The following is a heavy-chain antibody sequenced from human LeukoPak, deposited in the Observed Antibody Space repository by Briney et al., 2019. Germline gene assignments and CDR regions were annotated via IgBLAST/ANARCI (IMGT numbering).Heavy chain of an antibody. CDR3: VRGINPADY. CDR2: IFYNGNT. Sequence: SETLSLTCTVSGASFSSYYWSWLRQPPGKGLEWIAYIFYNGNTKYNPSLKSRVTISVDTSKTQFSLKVTSVTAADTAVYYCVRGINPADYWGQGTLVTVSS. D-gene: IGHD1-14*01. V-gene: IGHV4-59*01. J-gene: IGHJ4*02. CDR1: GASFSSYY.